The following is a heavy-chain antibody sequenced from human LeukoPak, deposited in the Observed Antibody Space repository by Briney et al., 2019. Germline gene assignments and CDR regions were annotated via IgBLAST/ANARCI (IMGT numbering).Heavy chain of an antibody. CDR1: GGSIRSYY. CDR3: ARGYYDSSGYPHLDY. Sequence: SETLSLTCTVSGGSIRSYYWSWIRQPPGKGLEWIGYIYYSGSTNYNPSLKSRVTTSVDTSKNQFSLKLSSVTAADTAVYYCARGYYDSSGYPHLDYWGQGTLVTVSS. J-gene: IGHJ4*02. V-gene: IGHV4-59*01. CDR2: IYYSGST. D-gene: IGHD3-22*01.